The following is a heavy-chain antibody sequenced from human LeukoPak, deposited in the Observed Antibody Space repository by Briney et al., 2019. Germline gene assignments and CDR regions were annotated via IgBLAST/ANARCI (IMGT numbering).Heavy chain of an antibody. V-gene: IGHV1-2*02. Sequence: ASVKVSCKASGYTFAGYYMHWVRQAPGQGLEWMGWINPNSGGTNYAQKFQGRVTMTRDTSICTAYMELSRLRSDDTAVYYCARDPGSDNWFDPWGQGTLVTVSS. CDR3: ARDPGSDNWFDP. D-gene: IGHD3-10*01. CDR1: GYTFAGYY. CDR2: INPNSGGT. J-gene: IGHJ5*02.